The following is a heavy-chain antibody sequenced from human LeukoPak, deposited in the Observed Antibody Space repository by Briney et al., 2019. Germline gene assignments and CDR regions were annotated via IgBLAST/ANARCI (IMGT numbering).Heavy chain of an antibody. D-gene: IGHD2-15*01. CDR2: INTNTGNP. V-gene: IGHV7-4-1*02. CDR3: VYSPDTGQTAYFDY. CDR1: GYTFTSYG. Sequence: ASVKVSCKASGYTFTSYGISWVRQAPGQGLEWMGWINTNTGNPTYAQGFTGRFVFSLDTSVSTAYLQISSLKAEDTAVYYCVYSPDTGQTAYFDYWGQGTLVTVSS. J-gene: IGHJ4*02.